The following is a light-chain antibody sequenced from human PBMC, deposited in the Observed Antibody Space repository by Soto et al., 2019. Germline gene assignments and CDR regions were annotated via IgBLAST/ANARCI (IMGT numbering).Light chain of an antibody. J-gene: IGLJ3*02. CDR3: QSYDSSLSGWV. Sequence: QSVLTQPPSVSGGPGQRVTISCTGSSSNIGAGYDVHWYQHLPGKTPKLLIYGNSNRPSGVPDQFSGSKSGTSASLAITGLLAEDEAEYYCQSYDSSLSGWVFGGGTKLTVL. CDR2: GNS. CDR1: SSNIGAGYD. V-gene: IGLV1-40*01.